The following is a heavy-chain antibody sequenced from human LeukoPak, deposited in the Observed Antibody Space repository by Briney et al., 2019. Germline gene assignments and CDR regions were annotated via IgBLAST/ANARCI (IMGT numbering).Heavy chain of an antibody. J-gene: IGHJ6*02. CDR3: ASSMTYYYYGMDV. CDR1: GVSFSGYY. Sequence: SSETLSLTCAVYGVSFSGYYWSWIRQPPGKGLEWIGEINHSGSTNYNPSLKSRVTISVDTSKNQFSLKLSSVTAADTAVYYCASSMTYYYYGMDVWGQGTTVTVSS. CDR2: INHSGST. V-gene: IGHV4-34*01.